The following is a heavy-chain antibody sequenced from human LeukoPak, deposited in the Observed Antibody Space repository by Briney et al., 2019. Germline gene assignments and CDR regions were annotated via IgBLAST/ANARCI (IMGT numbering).Heavy chain of an antibody. CDR1: GFTFGNYW. CDR3: ARRNAMDV. V-gene: IGHV3-7*03. J-gene: IGHJ6*02. CDR2: INRDGSER. Sequence: GGSLRLSCAASGFTFGNYWVTWVRQAPGKGLEWVANINRDGSERYYVDSVKGRFTISRDDAKSSLYLQMNSLRAEDTAVYYCARRNAMDVWGQGTTVIVFS.